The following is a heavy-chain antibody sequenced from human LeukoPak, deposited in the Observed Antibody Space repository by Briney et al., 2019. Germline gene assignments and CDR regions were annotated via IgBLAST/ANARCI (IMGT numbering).Heavy chain of an antibody. Sequence: GGSLKLSCAASGFTFSTYAMNWVGQPPGKGLQWVSAISGGAGNTYYADSVKGRFTISRGSSRNTLFLQMNSLGAEDTAVYYCAKGMTFQYYYSMDVWGQGASVTVSS. J-gene: IGHJ6*02. CDR1: GFTFSTYA. D-gene: IGHD2/OR15-2a*01. V-gene: IGHV3-23*01. CDR3: AKGMTFQYYYSMDV. CDR2: ISGGAGNT.